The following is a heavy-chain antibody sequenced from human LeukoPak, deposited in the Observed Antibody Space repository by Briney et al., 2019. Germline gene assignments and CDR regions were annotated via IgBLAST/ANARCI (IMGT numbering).Heavy chain of an antibody. CDR3: ARLPRRVDTAMVADY. J-gene: IGHJ4*02. D-gene: IGHD5-18*01. V-gene: IGHV4-39*07. CDR1: GGSISSSSYY. CDR2: IYYSGST. Sequence: SETLSLTCTVSGGSISSSSYYWGWIRQPPGKGLEWIGSIYYSGSTYYNPSLKSRVTISVDTSKNQFSLKLSSVTAADTAVYYCARLPRRVDTAMVADYWGQGTLVTVSS.